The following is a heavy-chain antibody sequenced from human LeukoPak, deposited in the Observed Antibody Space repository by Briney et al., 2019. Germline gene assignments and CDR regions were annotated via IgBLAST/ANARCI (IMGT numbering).Heavy chain of an antibody. CDR2: INPNSGGT. CDR1: GYTFTGYY. CDR3: ARTYGALEQADDYYYYMDV. D-gene: IGHD3-10*01. Sequence: ASVKVSCKASGYTFTGYYIHWVRQAPGQGLEGMGWINPNSGGTNSAQKFQDRVTMTRDTSSTTAYMELSSLRSDDTAVYYCARTYGALEQADDYYYYMDVWGKGTTVTVSS. J-gene: IGHJ6*03. V-gene: IGHV1-2*02.